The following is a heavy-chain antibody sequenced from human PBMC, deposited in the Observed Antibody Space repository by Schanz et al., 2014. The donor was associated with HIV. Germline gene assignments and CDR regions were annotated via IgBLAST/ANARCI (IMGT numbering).Heavy chain of an antibody. CDR1: GGSFSGHY. Sequence: QVQVQQTGAGLLKPSETLTLTCVVYGGSFSGHYWSWIRQSPGKGLEWIGEIYQSGGTDYSPSFKIRITMPLATPKNQVSLNLRFVPAADTAVYYCGRGTDDFPPDSWGQGTQVIVSS. CDR3: GRGTDDFPPDS. D-gene: IGHD3-3*01. V-gene: IGHV4-34*01. J-gene: IGHJ4*02. CDR2: IYQSGGT.